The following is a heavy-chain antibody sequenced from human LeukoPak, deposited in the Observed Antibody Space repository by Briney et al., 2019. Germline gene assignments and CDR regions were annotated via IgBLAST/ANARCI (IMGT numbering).Heavy chain of an antibody. CDR3: LRDRGTYRRIDY. D-gene: IGHD1-26*01. V-gene: IGHV3-21*04. CDR1: AFTPYAYN. CDR2: ISYTGTYI. J-gene: IGHJ4*02. Sequence: GGTLSLSRAASAFTPYAYNMNWVRQAAGPGLEWVSSISYTGTYIYYADSFKGRFTIPRDNAQNSLDLQLNSPLDEDAAMYYCLRDRGTYRRIDYCVQG.